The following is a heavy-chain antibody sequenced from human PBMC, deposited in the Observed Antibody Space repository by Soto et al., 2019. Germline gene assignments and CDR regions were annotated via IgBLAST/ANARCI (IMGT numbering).Heavy chain of an antibody. J-gene: IGHJ4*02. CDR1: GFTFSDYY. D-gene: IGHD6-13*01. Sequence: PGGSLRLSCAASGFTFSDYYMSWIRQAPGKGLEWVSYTSSSSSYTNYADSVKGRFTISRDNAKNSLYLQMNSLRAEDTAVYYCARDRRGIAAAGSHFDYWGQGTLVTVSS. CDR3: ARDRRGIAAAGSHFDY. V-gene: IGHV3-11*05. CDR2: TSSSSSYT.